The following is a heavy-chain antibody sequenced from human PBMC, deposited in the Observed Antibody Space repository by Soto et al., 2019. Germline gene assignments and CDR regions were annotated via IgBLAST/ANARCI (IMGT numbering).Heavy chain of an antibody. CDR3: ARALILTGYYIHDAFDI. CDR2: IYSGST. V-gene: IGHV4-59*01. D-gene: IGHD3-9*01. CDR1: GGSISSYY. Sequence: QVQLQESGPGLVKPSETLSLTCTVSGGSISSYYWSWIRQPPGKGLEWIGYIYSGSTNYNPSLKXRXPXSXXPSKNQFSLNLRSVTAADTAVYYCARALILTGYYIHDAFDIWGQGTMVTVSS. J-gene: IGHJ3*02.